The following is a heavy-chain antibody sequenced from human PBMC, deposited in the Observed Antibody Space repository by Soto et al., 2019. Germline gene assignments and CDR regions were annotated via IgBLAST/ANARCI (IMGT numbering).Heavy chain of an antibody. CDR1: GGPFNGFY. V-gene: IGHV4-34*01. CDR3: ARLRWLNPPTRPEHYFYGMDV. CDR2: INDRES. Sequence: SETLSLTCGVYGGPFNGFYWSWVRQPPGKGLEWIGEINDRESNYSPSLKSRLSISTDASKKQFSLKLTSVTAADTAVYYCARLRWLNPPTRPEHYFYGMDVWGQGTSVTVSS. J-gene: IGHJ6*02. D-gene: IGHD5-12*01.